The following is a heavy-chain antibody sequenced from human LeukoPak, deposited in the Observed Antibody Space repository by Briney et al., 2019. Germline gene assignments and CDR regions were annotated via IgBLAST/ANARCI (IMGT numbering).Heavy chain of an antibody. D-gene: IGHD6-6*01. Sequence: SETLSLTCAVYGGSFSGYYWSWIRQPPGKGLEWIGEINHSGSTNYNPSLKSRVTISVDTSKNQFSLKLSSVTAADTAVYYCARVPYKGRPESEQLVNHWFDPWGQGTLVTVSS. V-gene: IGHV4-34*01. CDR2: INHSGST. CDR1: GGSFSGYY. CDR3: ARVPYKGRPESEQLVNHWFDP. J-gene: IGHJ5*02.